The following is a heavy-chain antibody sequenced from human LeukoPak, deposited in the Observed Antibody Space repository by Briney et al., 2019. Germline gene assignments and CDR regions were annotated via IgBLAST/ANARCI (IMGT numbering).Heavy chain of an antibody. J-gene: IGHJ4*02. CDR3: ARERAYCSGGSCYSDFDY. CDR2: INHSGST. CDR1: GGSFSGYY. Sequence: PSETLSLTCAVYGGSFSGYYWSWIRQPPGKGLEWIGEINHSGSTNYNPSLKSRVTISVDTSKNQFSLKLSSVTAAGTAVYYCARERAYCSGGSCYSDFDYWGQGTLVTVSS. V-gene: IGHV4-34*01. D-gene: IGHD2-15*01.